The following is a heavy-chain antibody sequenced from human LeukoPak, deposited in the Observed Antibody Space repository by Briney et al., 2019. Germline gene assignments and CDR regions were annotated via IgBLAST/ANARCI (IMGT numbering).Heavy chain of an antibody. CDR1: GGSISSGDYY. CDR3: ARDDMTTDAFDI. Sequence: SQTLSLTCTVSGGSISSGDYYWSWIRQPPGKGLEWIGYIYYSGSTYYNPSLESRVTISVDTSKNQFSLKLSSVTAADTAVYYCARDDMTTDAFDIWGQGTMVTVSS. D-gene: IGHD4-11*01. J-gene: IGHJ3*02. V-gene: IGHV4-30-4*01. CDR2: IYYSGST.